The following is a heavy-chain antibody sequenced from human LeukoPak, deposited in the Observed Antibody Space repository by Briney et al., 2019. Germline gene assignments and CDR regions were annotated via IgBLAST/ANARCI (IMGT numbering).Heavy chain of an antibody. D-gene: IGHD2-8*01. J-gene: IGHJ5*02. CDR3: ARSTVLMVYAISWFDP. V-gene: IGHV1-69*13. CDR1: GGTFSGYA. Sequence: GASVKVSCKASGGTFSGYAISWVRQAPGQGLEWMGGIIPIFGTANYAQKFQGRVTITADESTSTAYMELSSLRSEDTAVYYCARSTVLMVYAISWFDPWGQGTLVTVSS. CDR2: IIPIFGTA.